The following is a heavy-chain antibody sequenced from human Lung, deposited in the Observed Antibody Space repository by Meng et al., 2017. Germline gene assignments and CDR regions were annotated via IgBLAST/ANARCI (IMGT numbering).Heavy chain of an antibody. Sequence: QVQLHQGGAGPLKPSETLSLTCAVYGGSFSGYYWSWIRQPPGKGLEWIGEIIDSGSTNYNPSLKSRVTISVDTSKNQFSLRVTSVTAADRAVYYCVRRTYSSGWYFDYWGQGTLVTVSS. CDR2: IIDSGST. J-gene: IGHJ4*02. D-gene: IGHD6-19*01. CDR1: GGSFSGYY. CDR3: VRRTYSSGWYFDY. V-gene: IGHV4-34*12.